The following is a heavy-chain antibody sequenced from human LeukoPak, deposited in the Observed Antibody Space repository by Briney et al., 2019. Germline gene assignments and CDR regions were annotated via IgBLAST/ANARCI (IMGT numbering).Heavy chain of an antibody. CDR2: INWNGGST. V-gene: IGHV3-20*04. Sequence: TGGSLRLSCAASGFTFDDYGMSWVRQAPGKGLEWVSGINWNGGSTGYADSVEGRFTISRDNAKNSLYLQMNSLRAEDTALYYCARPSNGDYHNYYYYYYMDVWGKGTTVTVSS. CDR3: ARPSNGDYHNYYYYYYMDV. D-gene: IGHD4-17*01. CDR1: GFTFDDYG. J-gene: IGHJ6*03.